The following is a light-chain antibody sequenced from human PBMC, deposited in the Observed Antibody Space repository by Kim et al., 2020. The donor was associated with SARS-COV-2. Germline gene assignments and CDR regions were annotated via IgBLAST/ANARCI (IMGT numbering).Light chain of an antibody. CDR2: DVS. J-gene: IGKJ1*01. CDR1: QSVDSN. V-gene: IGKV3-15*01. CDR3: LQYSDWWT. Sequence: SPGERAPLSCRASQSVDSNLAWYQQQPGQAPRLLIYDVSIRAIGVPARFSGSGSGTQFSLTIGSLQPEDAAVYYCLQYSDWWTFGQGTKVDVK.